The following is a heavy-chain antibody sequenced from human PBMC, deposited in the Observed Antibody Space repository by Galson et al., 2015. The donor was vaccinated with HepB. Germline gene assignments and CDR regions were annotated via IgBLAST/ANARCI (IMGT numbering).Heavy chain of an antibody. Sequence: SLRLSCAASGFTFSDNYMSWIRQAPGKGLEWVSYISGSGGTTYYADSVKGRFTISRDNAKNPLSLQMNSLRAEDTAVYFCASNSYGGTTYYIDAFDIWGQGTMVTVSS. V-gene: IGHV3-11*01. D-gene: IGHD2/OR15-2a*01. CDR1: GFTFSDNY. CDR3: ASNSYGGTTYYIDAFDI. CDR2: ISGSGGTT. J-gene: IGHJ3*02.